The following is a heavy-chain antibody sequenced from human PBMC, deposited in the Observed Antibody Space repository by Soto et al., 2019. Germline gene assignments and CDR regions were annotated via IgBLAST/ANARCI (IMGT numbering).Heavy chain of an antibody. CDR2: IHPSDFDT. CDR1: GYGFTSYW. J-gene: IGHJ5*02. CDR3: AIHSTGYEDS. D-gene: IGHD5-12*01. V-gene: IGHV5-51*01. Sequence: GESLKISCKGSGYGFTSYWIGWVRQMPGKGLEWMGIIHPSDFDTRYSPSFQGQVTISADKSISTAYLQWSSLKASDTAMYYCAIHSTGYEDSWGQGTLVTVSS.